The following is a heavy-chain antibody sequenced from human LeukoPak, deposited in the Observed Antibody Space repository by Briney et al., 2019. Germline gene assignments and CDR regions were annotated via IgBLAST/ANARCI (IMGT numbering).Heavy chain of an antibody. V-gene: IGHV3-15*01. CDR2: IKTRTEGGTA. CDR1: GFSFSHAW. Sequence: PGGSLRLSCEVSGFSFSHAWMSWVRQAPGKGLEWVGRIKTRTEGGTAEHTAPVKGRFTISRDDSKNTLYLQMNSLKTEDTALYYCTTGVAYDILTGYFNVGAFDIWGQGTMVTVSS. J-gene: IGHJ3*02. CDR3: TTGVAYDILTGYFNVGAFDI. D-gene: IGHD3-9*01.